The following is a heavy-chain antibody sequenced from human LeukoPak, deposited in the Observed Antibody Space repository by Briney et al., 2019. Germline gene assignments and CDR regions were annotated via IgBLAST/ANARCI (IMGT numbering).Heavy chain of an antibody. J-gene: IGHJ4*02. Sequence: SVKVSCKASGGTFSSYAISWVRQAPGQGLEWMGGIIPIFGTANYAQKFQGRVTITADESTSTAYMDLSSLRSEDTAVYYCARGPEGYDSSGYSNFGYWGQGTLVTVSS. CDR3: ARGPEGYDSSGYSNFGY. CDR2: IIPIFGTA. CDR1: GGTFSSYA. V-gene: IGHV1-69*13. D-gene: IGHD3-22*01.